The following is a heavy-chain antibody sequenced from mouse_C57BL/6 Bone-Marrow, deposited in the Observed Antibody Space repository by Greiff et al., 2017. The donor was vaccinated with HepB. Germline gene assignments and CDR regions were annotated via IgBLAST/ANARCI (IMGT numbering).Heavy chain of an antibody. Sequence: QVQLKESGPGLVEPSQSLSITCTVSGFSLTSYGVHWVRQPPGKGLEWLGVIWSGGSTDYNAAFISRLSISKDNSKSQVFFKMNSLQADDTVIYYCANYGNYAMDYWGQGTSVTVSS. CDR2: IWSGGST. CDR3: ANYGNYAMDY. J-gene: IGHJ4*01. CDR1: GFSLTSYG. V-gene: IGHV2-4*01. D-gene: IGHD1-1*01.